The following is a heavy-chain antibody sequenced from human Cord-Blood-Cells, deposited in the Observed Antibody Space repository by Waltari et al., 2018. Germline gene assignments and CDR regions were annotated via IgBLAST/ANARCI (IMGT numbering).Heavy chain of an antibody. CDR2: INPNSGGT. D-gene: IGHD3-10*01. CDR1: GYPFTGYY. J-gene: IGHJ5*02. Sequence: QVQLVQSGAEVKKPGASVKVSCKASGYPFTGYYMHWVRRPPGQGLEWMGWINPNSGGTNYAQKFQGRVTMTRDTSISTAYMELSRLRSDDTAVYYCARVRTELTKIQGNWFDPWGQGTLVTVSS. CDR3: ARVRTELTKIQGNWFDP. V-gene: IGHV1-2*02.